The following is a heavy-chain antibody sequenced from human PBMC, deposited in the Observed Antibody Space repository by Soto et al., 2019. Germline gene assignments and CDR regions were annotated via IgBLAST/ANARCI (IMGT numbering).Heavy chain of an antibody. J-gene: IGHJ2*01. CDR2: INHSGST. Sequence: QVQLQQCGAGLLKPSETLSLTCAVYGGSFSGYYWSWIRQPPGKGLEWIGEINHSGSTNYNPSLKSRVTISVDTSKNQFALKLSSVAAADTAVYYCARGEDYDILTGYFYWYFDLWGRGTLVTVSS. CDR1: GGSFSGYY. V-gene: IGHV4-34*01. D-gene: IGHD3-9*01. CDR3: ARGEDYDILTGYFYWYFDL.